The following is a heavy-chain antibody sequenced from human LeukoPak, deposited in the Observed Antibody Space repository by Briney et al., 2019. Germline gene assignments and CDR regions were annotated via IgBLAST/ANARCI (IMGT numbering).Heavy chain of an antibody. V-gene: IGHV4-59*01. CDR1: GGSISSYY. J-gene: IGHJ5*02. Sequence: SETLSLTCTVSGGSISSYYWSWIRQPAGKGLEWIGYIYYSGSTNYNPSLKSRVTISVDTSKNQFSLKLSSVTAADTAVYYCARGIAVAGAINWFDPWGQGTLVTVSS. CDR2: IYYSGST. D-gene: IGHD6-19*01. CDR3: ARGIAVAGAINWFDP.